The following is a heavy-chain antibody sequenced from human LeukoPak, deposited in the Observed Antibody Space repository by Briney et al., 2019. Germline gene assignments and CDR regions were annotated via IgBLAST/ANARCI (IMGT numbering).Heavy chain of an antibody. V-gene: IGHV3-66*01. CDR3: FVGPHPYDSGDWPPN. D-gene: IGHD3-10*01. J-gene: IGHJ4*02. Sequence: GGSLRLSCAASGFTVSSNYMSWVRQPPGRGLEWVSVMYSGGSKYYADSVKGRFTISRDNSKNTVYLQMNSLRSDDTAVYYCFVGPHPYDSGDWPPNWGQGTLVTVSS. CDR2: MYSGGSK. CDR1: GFTVSSNY.